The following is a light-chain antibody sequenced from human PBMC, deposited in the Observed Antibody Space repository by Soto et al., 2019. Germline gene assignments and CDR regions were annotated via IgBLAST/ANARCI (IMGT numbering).Light chain of an antibody. CDR2: EVI. CDR3: CSYADGRSVV. CDR1: SSDVGSYNL. J-gene: IGLJ2*01. Sequence: QSALTQPASVSGSPGQSITISCTGTSSDVGSYNLVSWYQQHPGKAPKLMIYEVIKRPSGVSDRFSGSKSGNTASLTISGLQAEDEADYYCCSYADGRSVVFGGGTQLTVL. V-gene: IGLV2-23*02.